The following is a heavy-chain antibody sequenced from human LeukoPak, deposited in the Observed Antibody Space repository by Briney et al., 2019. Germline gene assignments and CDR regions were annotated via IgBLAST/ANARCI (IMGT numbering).Heavy chain of an antibody. CDR1: GFTFSIYG. D-gene: IGHD3-10*01. Sequence: GGSLRLSCEASGFTFSIYGMHWVRQAPGKGLEWVAFIRYDGSNKYYADSVKGRFTISRDNSKNTLYLQMNSLRPEDTAVYYCAKDANFRVPGEDWGQGTLVTVSS. CDR2: IRYDGSNK. CDR3: AKDANFRVPGED. V-gene: IGHV3-30*02. J-gene: IGHJ4*02.